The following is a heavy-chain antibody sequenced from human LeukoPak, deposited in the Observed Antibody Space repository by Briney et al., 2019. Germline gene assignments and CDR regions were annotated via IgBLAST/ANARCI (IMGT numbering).Heavy chain of an antibody. J-gene: IGHJ5*02. Sequence: PGGFLRLSCAASGFTFSDYYMSWIRQAPGKGLEWVSYISSSSSYTNYADSVKGRFTISRDNAKNSLYLQMNSLRAEDTAVYYCARDKYGSGSPSFDPWGQGTLVTVSS. CDR3: ARDKYGSGSPSFDP. V-gene: IGHV3-11*06. CDR2: ISSSSSYT. D-gene: IGHD3-10*01. CDR1: GFTFSDYY.